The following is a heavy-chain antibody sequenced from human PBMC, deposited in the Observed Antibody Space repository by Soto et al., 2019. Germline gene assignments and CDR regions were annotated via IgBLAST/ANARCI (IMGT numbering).Heavy chain of an antibody. J-gene: IGHJ4*02. V-gene: IGHV4-59*01. CDR3: ARDTVTMPRTFDY. CDR2: IYYTGST. CDR1: GGSISSYF. D-gene: IGHD4-17*01. Sequence: QVQLQESGPGLVKPSETLSLTCTVSGGSISSYFWTWIRQPPGKGLEWIGYIYYTGSTNYNPSLKSRVTISQDMSKNQFSLRLTSVTAADTAVYYCARDTVTMPRTFDYWGQGTLVTVSS.